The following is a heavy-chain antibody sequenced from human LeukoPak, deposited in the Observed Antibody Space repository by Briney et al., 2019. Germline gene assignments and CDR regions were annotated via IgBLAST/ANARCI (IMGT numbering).Heavy chain of an antibody. D-gene: IGHD6-13*01. CDR1: GLTFSSYS. CDR3: ATVGGSRWYGFSDY. J-gene: IGHJ4*02. V-gene: IGHV3-21*01. Sequence: PGGSLRLSCAASGLTFSSYSMNWVRQAPGKGLEWVSSMSSTGSYISYADSVKGRFTISRDNAKNSLYLQMSSLRAEDTAVYYCATVGGSRWYGFSDYWGQGTLVTVSS. CDR2: MSSTGSYI.